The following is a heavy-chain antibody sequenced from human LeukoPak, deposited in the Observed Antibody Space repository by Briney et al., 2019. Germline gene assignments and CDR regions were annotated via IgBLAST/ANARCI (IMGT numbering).Heavy chain of an antibody. J-gene: IGHJ5*02. Sequence: SETLSLTCTVSGGSISSSSYYWGWIRQPPGKGLEWIGSMYYSGSTYYNPSLKSRVTISVDTSKNQFSLKLSSVTAADTAVYYCARGSPWFDPWGQGTLVTVSS. CDR1: GGSISSSSYY. V-gene: IGHV4-39*07. CDR2: MYYSGST. CDR3: ARGSPWFDP.